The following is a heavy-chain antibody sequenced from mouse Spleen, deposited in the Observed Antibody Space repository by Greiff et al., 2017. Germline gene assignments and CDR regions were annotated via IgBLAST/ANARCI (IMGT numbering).Heavy chain of an antibody. CDR3: TRDDGSKKDAMDY. J-gene: IGHJ4*01. D-gene: IGHD1-1*01. CDR1: GYSFTSYW. Sequence: VQLQQSGTVLARPWPSVKMSCKISGYSFTSYWMYWGKQRPGQGLEWMGAIYPGNSDTSYNQKFKGKAKMTEVTSASTAYMELSCLTNEDSAIYYCTRDDGSKKDAMDYWGQGTSVTVSS. V-gene: IGHV1-5*01. CDR2: IYPGNSDT.